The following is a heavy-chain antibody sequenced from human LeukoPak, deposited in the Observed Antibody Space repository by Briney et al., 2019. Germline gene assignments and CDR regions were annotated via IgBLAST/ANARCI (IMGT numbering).Heavy chain of an antibody. D-gene: IGHD4-23*01. J-gene: IGHJ4*02. CDR1: GFTFSNYG. CDR3: ARDRGVITWAYNFDY. Sequence: GGSLRLSCAASGFTFSNYGMHWVRQAPGKGPEWVAVISYDGTNKYYADSVKGRFTISRDNSKNTLYLQLSSLRAGDTAVYYCARDRGVITWAYNFDYWGQGTLVTVSS. V-gene: IGHV3-30*03. CDR2: ISYDGTNK.